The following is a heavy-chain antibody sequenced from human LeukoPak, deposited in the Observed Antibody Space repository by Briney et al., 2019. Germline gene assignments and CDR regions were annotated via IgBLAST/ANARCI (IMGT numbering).Heavy chain of an antibody. V-gene: IGHV1-18*01. CDR3: AREGDSSGYLYYFDY. Sequence: APVKVSCKASGYTFTSYGISWVRQAPGQGLEWMGWISAYNGNTNYAQKLQGRVTMTTDTSTSTAYMELRSLRSDDTAVYYCAREGDSSGYLYYFDYWGQGTLVTVSS. D-gene: IGHD3-22*01. CDR1: GYTFTSYG. J-gene: IGHJ4*02. CDR2: ISAYNGNT.